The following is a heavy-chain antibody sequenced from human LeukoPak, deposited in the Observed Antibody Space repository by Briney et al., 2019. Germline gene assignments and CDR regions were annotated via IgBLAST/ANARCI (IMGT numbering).Heavy chain of an antibody. CDR1: GYTFTIYA. CDR3: ARDFASEGYSYGSLYFDY. J-gene: IGHJ4*02. D-gene: IGHD5-18*01. CDR2: INAGNGNT. V-gene: IGHV1-3*01. Sequence: ASVKVSCKASGYTFTIYAMHWVRQAPGQRLEWMGWINAGNGNTKYSQKFQGRVTITRDTSASTAYMELSSPRSEDTAVYYCARDFASEGYSYGSLYFDYWGQGTLVTVSS.